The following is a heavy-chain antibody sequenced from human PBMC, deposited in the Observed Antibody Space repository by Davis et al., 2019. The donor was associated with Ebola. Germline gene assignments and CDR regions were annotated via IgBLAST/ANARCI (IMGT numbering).Heavy chain of an antibody. J-gene: IGHJ4*02. V-gene: IGHV3-23*01. D-gene: IGHD2-8*01. CDR3: AEGGTNNFLGAN. CDR1: GLTFSSYA. Sequence: GESLKISCIASGLTFSSYAMSWVRQAPGGGLEWVAGISATGVDKKYADSVRGRFSISRDDSKNTLYLQMDSLRAEDTAVFYCAEGGTNNFLGANWGQGTLVTVSS. CDR2: ISATGVDK.